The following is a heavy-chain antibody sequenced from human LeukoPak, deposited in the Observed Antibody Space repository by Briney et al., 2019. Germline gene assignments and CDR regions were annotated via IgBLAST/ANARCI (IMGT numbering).Heavy chain of an antibody. Sequence: PGGSLRLSCAASGFLFNTFGMHWVRQAPGKGLEWVSSISSSSSYKFYADSLKGRFTISRDNARNLLYLQIYSLRDEDTAVYYCAIGGDFNDIKHYYFDYWGQGTLVTVSS. CDR1: GFLFNTFG. V-gene: IGHV3-21*01. CDR2: ISSSSSYK. J-gene: IGHJ4*02. CDR3: AIGGDFNDIKHYYFDY. D-gene: IGHD3-3*01.